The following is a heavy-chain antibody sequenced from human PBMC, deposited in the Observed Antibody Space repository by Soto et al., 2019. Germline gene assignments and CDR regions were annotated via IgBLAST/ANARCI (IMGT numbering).Heavy chain of an antibody. D-gene: IGHD2-21*02. V-gene: IGHV4-34*01. CDR2: INHSGST. Sequence: ASETLSLTCAVYGGSFSGYYWSWIRQPPGKGLEWIGEINHSGSTNYNPSLKSRVTISVDTSKNQFSLKLSSVTAADTAVYYCGSIVVVTAIMGDDAFDIWGQGTMVTVSS. J-gene: IGHJ3*02. CDR3: GSIVVVTAIMGDDAFDI. CDR1: GGSFSGYY.